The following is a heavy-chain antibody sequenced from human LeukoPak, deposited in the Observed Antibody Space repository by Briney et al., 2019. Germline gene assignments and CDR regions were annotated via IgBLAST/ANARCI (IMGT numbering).Heavy chain of an antibody. Sequence: GGSLRLSCAASGFTFSSYGMSWVRQAPGKGLEWVSAISGSGGNTYYADSVKGRFTISRDNSKNTLYLQMNSLRAEDTAVYYCAKATVPYYYYYYMDVWGKGTTVTISS. CDR2: ISGSGGNT. CDR1: GFTFSSYG. V-gene: IGHV3-23*01. CDR3: AKATVPYYYYYYMDV. J-gene: IGHJ6*03. D-gene: IGHD4-17*01.